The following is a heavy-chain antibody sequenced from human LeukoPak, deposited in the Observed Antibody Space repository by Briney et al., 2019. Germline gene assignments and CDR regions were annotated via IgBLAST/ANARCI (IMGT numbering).Heavy chain of an antibody. CDR3: ARGLITMVRGVAEDP. J-gene: IGHJ5*02. CDR2: ISAYNGNT. V-gene: IGHV1-18*01. CDR1: GYTFTSYG. D-gene: IGHD3-10*01. Sequence: ASVKVSCKASGYTFTSYGISWVRQAPGQGLEWMGWISAYNGNTNYAQKLQGRVSMTTDTSTSTAYMELRSLRSDDTAVYYCARGLITMVRGVAEDPWGQGTLVTVSS.